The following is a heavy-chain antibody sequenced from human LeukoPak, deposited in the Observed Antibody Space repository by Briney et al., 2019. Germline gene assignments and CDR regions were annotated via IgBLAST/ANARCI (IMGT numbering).Heavy chain of an antibody. CDR2: IIPIFGTA. CDR3: ARVLLYRRRDRSYYYMDV. J-gene: IGHJ6*03. CDR1: GGTFSSYA. D-gene: IGHD3-3*01. V-gene: IGHV1-69*05. Sequence: ASVKVSCKASGGTFSSYAISWVRQAPGQGLEWMGGIIPIFGTANYAQKFQGRVTITTDESTSTAYMELSSLRSEDTAVYYCARVLLYRRRDRSYYYMDVWDKGTTVTVSS.